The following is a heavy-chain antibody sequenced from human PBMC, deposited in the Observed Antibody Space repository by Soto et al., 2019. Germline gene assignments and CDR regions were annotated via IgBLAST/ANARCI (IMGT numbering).Heavy chain of an antibody. CDR1: GGSISSGGYS. J-gene: IGHJ5*02. CDR2: IYHSGST. Sequence: PSETLSLTCAVSGGSISSGGYSWSWIRQPPGKGLEWIGYIYHSGSTYYNPSLKSRVTISVDRSKNQFSLKLSSVTAADTAVYYCARWGGYSGYDYFWFDPWGQGTLVTVSS. CDR3: ARWGGYSGYDYFWFDP. V-gene: IGHV4-30-2*01. D-gene: IGHD5-12*01.